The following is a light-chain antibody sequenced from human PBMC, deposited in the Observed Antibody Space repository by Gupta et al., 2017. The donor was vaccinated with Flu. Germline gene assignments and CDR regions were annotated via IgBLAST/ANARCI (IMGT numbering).Light chain of an antibody. CDR1: QSVLHTHGYNY. V-gene: IGKV2-28*01. Sequence: MGMTQSPLPLPVTPGEPASITCRSSQSVLHTHGYNYLDWYVQKPGQSPKLLIYLGSNRASGVPDRFSGSGSGTEFTLTISRVEAEDVGVFYCMQALQSPWTFGQGTKVEIK. CDR2: LGS. CDR3: MQALQSPWT. J-gene: IGKJ1*01.